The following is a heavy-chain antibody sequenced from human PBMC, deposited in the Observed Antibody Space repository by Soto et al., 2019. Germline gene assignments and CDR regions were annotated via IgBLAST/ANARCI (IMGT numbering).Heavy chain of an antibody. Sequence: GGSLRLSCAASGFTFSSYWMSWVRQAPGKGLEWVANIKQDGSEKYYVDSVKGRFTISRDNAKNSLYLQMNSLRAEDTAVYYCARGVTYYDILTGLAYYFDYWGQGTLVTVSS. CDR2: IKQDGSEK. CDR3: ARGVTYYDILTGLAYYFDY. V-gene: IGHV3-7*01. CDR1: GFTFSSYW. J-gene: IGHJ4*02. D-gene: IGHD3-9*01.